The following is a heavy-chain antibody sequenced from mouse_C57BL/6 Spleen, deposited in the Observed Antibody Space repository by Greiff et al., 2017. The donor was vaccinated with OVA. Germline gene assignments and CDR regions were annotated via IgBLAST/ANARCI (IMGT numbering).Heavy chain of an antibody. CDR3: AREYDGYDVDY. J-gene: IGHJ2*01. CDR1: GYSITSGYY. D-gene: IGHD2-3*01. CDR2: ISYDGSN. V-gene: IGHV3-6*01. Sequence: EVKLQESGPGLVKPSQSLSLTCSVTGYSITSGYYWNWIRQFPGNKLEWMGYISYDGSNNYNPSLKNRISITRDTSKNQFFLKLNSVTTEDTATYYCAREYDGYDVDYWGQGTTLTVSS.